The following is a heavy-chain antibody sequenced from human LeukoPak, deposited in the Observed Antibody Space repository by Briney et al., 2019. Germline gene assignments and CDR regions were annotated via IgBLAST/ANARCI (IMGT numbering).Heavy chain of an antibody. V-gene: IGHV3-74*03. Sequence: GGSLRLSCVASGFTLSRYWMHWVRQVPGKGLEWVSRINEDASTITYADSVKGRFTISRDNAKNTLYLQMNSLRAEDTAVYFCVRDLILVWTPGDDFDHWGQGRLVTVSS. J-gene: IGHJ4*02. CDR2: INEDASTI. D-gene: IGHD3-16*01. CDR1: GFTLSRYW. CDR3: VRDLILVWTPGDDFDH.